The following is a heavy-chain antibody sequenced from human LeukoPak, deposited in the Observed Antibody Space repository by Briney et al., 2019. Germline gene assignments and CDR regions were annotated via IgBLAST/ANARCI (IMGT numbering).Heavy chain of an antibody. CDR1: GGTFSGYA. CDR2: IIPIFGTA. D-gene: IGHD6-19*01. J-gene: IGHJ5*02. V-gene: IGHV1-69*13. Sequence: GASVKVSCKASGGTFSGYAISWVRQAPGQGLEWMGGIIPIFGTANYAQKFQGRVTITADESTSTAYMELGSLRSEDTAVYYCARGSSGWYLVGNWFDHWGQGTLVTVSS. CDR3: ARGSSGWYLVGNWFDH.